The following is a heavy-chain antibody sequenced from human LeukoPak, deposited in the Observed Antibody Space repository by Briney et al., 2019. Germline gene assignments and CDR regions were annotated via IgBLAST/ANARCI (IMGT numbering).Heavy chain of an antibody. Sequence: GGSLRLPCAASGFTFSSHSMNWVRQAPGKGLEWVSSISSSSSYIYYADSVKGRFTTSRDNAKNSLYLQMNSLRAEDTAVYYCARDHTGGYYYDSAYGMDVWGQGTTVTVSS. CDR1: GFTFSSHS. J-gene: IGHJ6*02. CDR3: ARDHTGGYYYDSAYGMDV. V-gene: IGHV3-21*01. D-gene: IGHD3-22*01. CDR2: ISSSSSYI.